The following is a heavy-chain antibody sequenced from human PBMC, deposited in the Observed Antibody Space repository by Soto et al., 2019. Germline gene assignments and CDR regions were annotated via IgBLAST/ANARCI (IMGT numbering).Heavy chain of an antibody. CDR3: ATAGSHYHYGSGSYPY. Sequence: SETLSLTCAVYGGCFSGYYLSWIRQPPGKGLEWIVEINHSGSTNYNPSLKSRVTISVDTSKNQLSLKLSSVTAADTAVYYCATAGSHYHYGSGSYPYSGQGTLVTVS. CDR2: INHSGST. J-gene: IGHJ4*02. D-gene: IGHD3-10*01. CDR1: GGCFSGYY. V-gene: IGHV4-34*01.